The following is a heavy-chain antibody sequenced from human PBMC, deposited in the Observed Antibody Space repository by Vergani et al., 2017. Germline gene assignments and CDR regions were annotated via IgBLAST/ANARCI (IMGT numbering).Heavy chain of an antibody. J-gene: IGHJ3*02. Sequence: QVHLQESGPGLVKPSQTLSLTCTVSGDSIFSGNYYWNWIRQPAEDELEWIGRIYTTGNTNYNPSLKSRVTISLDSSKNHFSLRLTSVTAADTAVYFCARGSTHWRQGAFDIWGQGTMVTVSS. CDR3: ARGSTHWRQGAFDI. D-gene: IGHD1-1*01. CDR2: IYTTGNT. CDR1: GDSIFSGNYY. V-gene: IGHV4-61*02.